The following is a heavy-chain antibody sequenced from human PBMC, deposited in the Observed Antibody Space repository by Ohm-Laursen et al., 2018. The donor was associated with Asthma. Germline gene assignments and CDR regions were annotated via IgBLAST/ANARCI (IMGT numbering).Heavy chain of an antibody. Sequence: ASVKVSCKASGYTFTTYGVSWARQAPGQGLEWMGWISDHNDNTESAQKFQGRVTMTIDTSTSTAYMELRSLRSDDTAVYYCATYRSGWSNFYGMDVWGQGTTVTVSS. CDR2: ISDHNDNT. D-gene: IGHD6-25*01. V-gene: IGHV1-18*01. J-gene: IGHJ6*02. CDR3: ATYRSGWSNFYGMDV. CDR1: GYTFTTYG.